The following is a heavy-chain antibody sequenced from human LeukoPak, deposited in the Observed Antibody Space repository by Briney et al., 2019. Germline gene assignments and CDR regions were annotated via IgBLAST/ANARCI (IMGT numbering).Heavy chain of an antibody. D-gene: IGHD6-19*01. CDR2: IKPDGSET. CDR3: GGFEYEAGLGW. CDR1: GFIFNDYW. J-gene: IGHJ1*01. Sequence: GESLRLSCAASGFIFNDYWMMWVRQAPGGGLEWVANIKPDGSETYYMGSVRGRFTISRDNAKNLLYLQMNNLRGEDTAVYYCGGFEYEAGLGWWGQGTLVAVST. V-gene: IGHV3-7*01.